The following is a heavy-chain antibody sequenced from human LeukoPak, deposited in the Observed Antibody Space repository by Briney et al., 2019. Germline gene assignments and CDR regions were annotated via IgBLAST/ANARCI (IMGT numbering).Heavy chain of an antibody. CDR3: ANLAAAGTGIDY. V-gene: IGHV3-23*01. D-gene: IGHD6-13*01. Sequence: GGSLRFSCAASGFTFSSYAMSWVRQAPGKGLEWGSAISGSGGNTYYADSVKGRFTISRDNSKNTLYLQMNSLRAEDTAVYYCANLAAAGTGIDYWGQGTLVTVSS. CDR2: ISGSGGNT. J-gene: IGHJ4*02. CDR1: GFTFSSYA.